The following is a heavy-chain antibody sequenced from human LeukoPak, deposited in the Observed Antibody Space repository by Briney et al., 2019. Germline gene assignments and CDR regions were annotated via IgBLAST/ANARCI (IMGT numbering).Heavy chain of an antibody. CDR1: GSTFRSYA. CDR3: ARDSGYSYADDY. Sequence: GGSLRLSCAASGSTFRSYAMQWVRQAPGKGLEWVSYITYNSGTIFYADSVKGRFTISRDNAKDSLYLQMSSLRDEDTAVYYCARDSGYSYADDYWGQGTLVTVSS. V-gene: IGHV3-48*02. CDR2: ITYNSGTI. J-gene: IGHJ4*02. D-gene: IGHD5-18*01.